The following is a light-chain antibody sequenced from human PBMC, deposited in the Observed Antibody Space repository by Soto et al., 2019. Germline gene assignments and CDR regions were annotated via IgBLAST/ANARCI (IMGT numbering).Light chain of an antibody. J-gene: IGKJ4*01. Sequence: DIQMTQSPSSLSASVGDRVTITCQASQDIKNYLNWYQQKPGKAPNLLIFDASNLKTGVPSRFSGGGSGTHFTFTISSLQPEDVVTYYCQQYDHLPPLSFGGGTKVEIK. CDR1: QDIKNY. CDR2: DAS. CDR3: QQYDHLPPLS. V-gene: IGKV1-33*01.